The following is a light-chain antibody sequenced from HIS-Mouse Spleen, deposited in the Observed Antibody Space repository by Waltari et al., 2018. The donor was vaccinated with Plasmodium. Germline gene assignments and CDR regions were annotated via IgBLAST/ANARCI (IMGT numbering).Light chain of an antibody. Sequence: EIVLTQSPATLSASLGERATLTCRASQSVSSYLAWYQQKPGQAPRLPIYDASNRSTGLPAMFSGSRSGTDFTLTIISLEPEDFADYDCQQRSNWPRVLTFGGGTKVEIK. CDR3: QQRSNWPRVLT. J-gene: IGKJ4*01. CDR2: DAS. V-gene: IGKV3-11*01. CDR1: QSVSSY.